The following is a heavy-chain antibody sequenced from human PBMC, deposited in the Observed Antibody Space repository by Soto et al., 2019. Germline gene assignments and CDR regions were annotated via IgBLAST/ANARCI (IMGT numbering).Heavy chain of an antibody. V-gene: IGHV5-51*01. D-gene: IGHD4-4*01. J-gene: IGHJ6*02. CDR1: GYSFTSYW. CDR3: ARLGLQIYYYCGMDV. CDR2: IYPGDSDT. Sequence: PGESLKISCKGSGYSFTSYWIGWVRQMPGKGLEWMGIIYPGDSDTRYSPSFQGQVTISADKSISTAYLQWSSLKASDTAMYYCARLGLQIYYYCGMDVWGQGTTVTVSS.